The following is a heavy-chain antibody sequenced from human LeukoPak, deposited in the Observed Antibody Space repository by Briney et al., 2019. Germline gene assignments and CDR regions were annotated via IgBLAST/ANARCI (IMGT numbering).Heavy chain of an antibody. CDR3: ATLLLWFGEIEYYFDY. CDR1: GGTFSSYA. D-gene: IGHD3-10*01. V-gene: IGHV1-69*01. J-gene: IGHJ4*02. CDR2: IIPIFGTA. Sequence: SVKVSCKASGGTFSSYAISWVRQAPGQGLEWMGGIIPIFGTANYAQKFQGRVTITADESTSTAYMELSSLRSEDTAVYYCATLLLWFGEIEYYFDYWGQGTLVTVSS.